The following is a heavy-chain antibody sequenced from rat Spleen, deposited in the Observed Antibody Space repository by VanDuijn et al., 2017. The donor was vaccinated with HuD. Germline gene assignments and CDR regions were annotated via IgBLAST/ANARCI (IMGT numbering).Heavy chain of an antibody. CDR3: LRQGYLRDWYFDF. V-gene: IGHV5-31*01. CDR1: GFTFNNYW. CDR2: ITNTGGSI. D-gene: IGHD2-5*01. J-gene: IGHJ1*01. Sequence: EVHLVESGGGLVQPGRSLKLSCVASGFTFNNYWMTWIRQAPGKGLEWVASITNTGGSIYYPDSVKGRFTISRDNAKSTLYLEMDSLRSEDMATYYCLRQGYLRDWYFDFWGPGTMITVSS.